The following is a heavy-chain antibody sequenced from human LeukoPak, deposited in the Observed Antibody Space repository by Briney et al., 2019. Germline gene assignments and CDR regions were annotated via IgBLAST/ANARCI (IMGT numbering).Heavy chain of an antibody. CDR3: ARDWGFDYGDYVHYYYMDV. CDR1: GGSISSGSYY. CDR2: IYTSGST. Sequence: PSQTLSLTCTVSGGSISSGSYYWSWIRQPAGKGLEWIGRIYTSGSTNYNPSLKSRVTISVDTSKNQFSLKLSSVTAADTAVYYCARDWGFDYGDYVHYYYMDVWGKGTTVTASS. D-gene: IGHD4-17*01. J-gene: IGHJ6*03. V-gene: IGHV4-61*02.